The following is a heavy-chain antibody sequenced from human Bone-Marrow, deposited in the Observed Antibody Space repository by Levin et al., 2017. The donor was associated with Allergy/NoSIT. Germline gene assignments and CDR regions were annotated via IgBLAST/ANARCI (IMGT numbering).Heavy chain of an antibody. V-gene: IGHV3-15*01. Sequence: GGSLRLSCAASGFTFSNAWMSWVRQAPGKGLEWVGRIKSKTDGGTTDYAAPVKGRFTISRDDSKNTLYLQMNSLKTEDTAVYYCTTDPEGDTMIVVPPGVQYWGQGTLVTVSS. J-gene: IGHJ4*02. D-gene: IGHD3-22*01. CDR2: IKSKTDGGTT. CDR1: GFTFSNAW. CDR3: TTDPEGDTMIVVPPGVQY.